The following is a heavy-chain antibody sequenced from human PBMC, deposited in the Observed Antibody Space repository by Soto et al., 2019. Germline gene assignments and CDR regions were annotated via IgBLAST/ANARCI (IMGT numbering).Heavy chain of an antibody. D-gene: IGHD3-22*01. Sequence: SETLSLTCAVSGGSISSSYWWSWVRQPPGKGLEWIGEIYHSGSTNYNPSLKSRVTISVDKSKNQFSLKLSSVTAADTAVYFCARRRITMIVVVFDAFDIWGQGTMVTVSS. CDR1: GGSISSSYW. CDR3: ARRRITMIVVVFDAFDI. J-gene: IGHJ3*02. V-gene: IGHV4-4*02. CDR2: IYHSGST.